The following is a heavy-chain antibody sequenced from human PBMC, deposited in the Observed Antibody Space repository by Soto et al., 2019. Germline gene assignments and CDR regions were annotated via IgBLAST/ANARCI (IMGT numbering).Heavy chain of an antibody. CDR2: IYHSGST. V-gene: IGHV4-4*02. D-gene: IGHD6-25*01. Sequence: SETLSLTCAVSGGSISSSNWWSWVRQPPGKGLEWIGEIYHSGSTNYNPSLKSRVTISVDKSKNQFSLKLSSATAADTAVYYCGGYSSGYYYYYGMDVWGQGTTVTVSS. J-gene: IGHJ6*02. CDR1: GGSISSSNW. CDR3: GGYSSGYYYYYGMDV.